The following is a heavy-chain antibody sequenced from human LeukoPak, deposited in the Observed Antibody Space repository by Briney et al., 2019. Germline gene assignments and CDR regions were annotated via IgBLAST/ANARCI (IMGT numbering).Heavy chain of an antibody. Sequence: SETLSLTCAVYGGSFSGYYWSWIRQPPGKGLEWIGEISQSGNSNYNPSLKSRVTISVDTSKNQFSLRLSSLTAADAALYYCARGLNYSDTTGYYPAYMDVWGRGTTVTVSS. J-gene: IGHJ6*03. CDR2: ISQSGNS. D-gene: IGHD3-22*01. CDR3: ARGLNYSDTTGYYPAYMDV. V-gene: IGHV4-34*01. CDR1: GGSFSGYY.